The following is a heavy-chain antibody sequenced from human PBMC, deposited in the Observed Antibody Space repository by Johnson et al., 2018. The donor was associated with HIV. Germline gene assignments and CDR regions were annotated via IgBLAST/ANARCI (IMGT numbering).Heavy chain of an antibody. CDR1: GFTFSSYA. D-gene: IGHD3-16*01. Sequence: VQLVESGGGLVQPGGSLRLSCAASGFTFSSYAMSWVRQAPGKGLEWVSAISGSGGSTYYADSVKGRFTISRDNSKNTLYIQMNSLRAEDTAVYYCASRNSIMITSAHAFEIGGQGTMVTVSS. V-gene: IGHV3-23*04. J-gene: IGHJ3*02. CDR3: ASRNSIMITSAHAFEI. CDR2: ISGSGGST.